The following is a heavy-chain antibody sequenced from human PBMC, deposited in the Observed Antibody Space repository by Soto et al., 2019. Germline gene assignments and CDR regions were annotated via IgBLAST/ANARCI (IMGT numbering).Heavy chain of an antibody. CDR2: FRSGGDDDTT. CDR1: GFTFSSYS. J-gene: IGHJ4*02. CDR3: AKKVNSGSGSQFFDY. V-gene: IGHV3-23*01. D-gene: IGHD3-10*01. Sequence: GGSLRLSCAASGFTFSSYSMSWVRQGPGKGLEWVSGFRSGGDDDTTYYADSVRGRFTISRDNSKNTLFLQMNSLSAEDTAIYYCAKKVNSGSGSQFFDYWGQGTLVTVSS.